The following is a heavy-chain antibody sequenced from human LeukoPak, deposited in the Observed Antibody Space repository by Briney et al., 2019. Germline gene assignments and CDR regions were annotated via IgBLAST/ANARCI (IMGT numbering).Heavy chain of an antibody. V-gene: IGHV1-2*02. Sequence: ASVKVSCKASGYTFIGHYMHWVRQAPGQGLEWMGWINPNSGGTNYAQKFQGRVTMTRDTSISTAYMELSRLRSDDTAVYYCARGIIVLDAFDIWGQGTMVTVSS. CDR2: INPNSGGT. CDR3: ARGIIVLDAFDI. D-gene: IGHD2-8*02. J-gene: IGHJ3*02. CDR1: GYTFIGHY.